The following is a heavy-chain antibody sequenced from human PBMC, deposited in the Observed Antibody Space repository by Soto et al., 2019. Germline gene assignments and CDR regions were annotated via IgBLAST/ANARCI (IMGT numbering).Heavy chain of an antibody. D-gene: IGHD2-2*01. CDR3: AREGEPFLGYCSSTSCYINWFDP. CDR1: GGSFSGYY. Sequence: QVQLQQWGAGLLKPSETLSLTCAVYGGSFSGYYWSWIRQPPGKGLEWIGEINHSGSTNYNPSLKSRVTISVDTSKNQFSLKLSSVTGADTAVYYCAREGEPFLGYCSSTSCYINWFDPWGQGTMVTVSS. CDR2: INHSGST. V-gene: IGHV4-34*01. J-gene: IGHJ5*02.